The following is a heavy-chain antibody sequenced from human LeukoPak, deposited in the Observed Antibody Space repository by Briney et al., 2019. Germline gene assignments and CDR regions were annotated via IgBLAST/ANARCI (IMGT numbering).Heavy chain of an antibody. D-gene: IGHD6-13*01. J-gene: IGHJ3*02. CDR2: IYTSGST. V-gene: IGHV4-61*02. CDR3: ARDHPEIAAAGTCDAFDI. CDR1: GGSISSGSYY. Sequence: SQTLSLTCTVSGGSISSGSYYWSWIRQPAGKGLEWIGRIYTSGSTNCNPSLKSRVTISVDTSKNQFSLKLSSVTAADTAVYYCARDHPEIAAAGTCDAFDIWGQGTMVTVSS.